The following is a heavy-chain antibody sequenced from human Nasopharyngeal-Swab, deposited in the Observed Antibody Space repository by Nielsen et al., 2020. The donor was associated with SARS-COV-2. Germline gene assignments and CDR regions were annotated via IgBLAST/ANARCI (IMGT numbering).Heavy chain of an antibody. CDR1: GFTFSSYA. CDR3: ARVQGIVVVQPFDY. J-gene: IGHJ4*02. D-gene: IGHD3-22*01. Sequence: GESLKISCAASGFTFSSYAMSWVRQAPGKGLEWVAVISYDGSNKYYADSVKGRFTISRDNSKNTLYLQMNSLRAEDTAVYYCARVQGIVVVQPFDYWGQGTLVTVSS. V-gene: IGHV3-30*04. CDR2: ISYDGSNK.